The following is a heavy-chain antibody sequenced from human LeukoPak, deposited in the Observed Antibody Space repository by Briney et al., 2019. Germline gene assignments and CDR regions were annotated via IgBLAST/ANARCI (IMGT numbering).Heavy chain of an antibody. CDR3: ARFKGGTGFDY. V-gene: IGHV4-39*01. D-gene: IGHD1-26*01. CDR2: ISSSGKA. Sequence: PSETLSLTCTVSGGSITTSDFDWAWIRQPPGQGFEWIATISSSGKAYYYPSLMSRVTISVDTSKNQFSLDVTSVTAADTGLFYCARFKGGTGFDYWGRGILVTVS. CDR1: GGSITTSDFD. J-gene: IGHJ4*02.